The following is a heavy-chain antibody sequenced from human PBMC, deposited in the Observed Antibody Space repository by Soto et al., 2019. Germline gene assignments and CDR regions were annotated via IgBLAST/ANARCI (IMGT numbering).Heavy chain of an antibody. V-gene: IGHV3-73*01. CDR3: RGYCISSSCYESGMDV. CDR1: GFTFSGAA. CDR2: IRSKANSYAT. Sequence: EVQLVESGGGLVQPGGSLKLSCAASGFTFSGAAMHWVRQASGKGLEWVGRIRSKANSYATEYAASVKGRFTISRDDSKNTAYLQMNSLKTEDTAVYYCRGYCISSSCYESGMDVWGRGTTVIVSS. J-gene: IGHJ6*02. D-gene: IGHD2-2*01.